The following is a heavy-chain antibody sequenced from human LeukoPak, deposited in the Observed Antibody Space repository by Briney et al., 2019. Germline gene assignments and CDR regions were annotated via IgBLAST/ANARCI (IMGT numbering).Heavy chain of an antibody. J-gene: IGHJ4*02. CDR2: INHSGST. Sequence: RPSETLSLTCTVSGGSISSYYWSWIRQPPGKGLEWIGEINHSGSTNYNPSLKSRVTISVDTSKNQFSLKLSSVTAADTAVYYCARGPIAVAGTIDYWGQGTLVTVSS. CDR1: GGSISSYY. CDR3: ARGPIAVAGTIDY. D-gene: IGHD6-19*01. V-gene: IGHV4-34*01.